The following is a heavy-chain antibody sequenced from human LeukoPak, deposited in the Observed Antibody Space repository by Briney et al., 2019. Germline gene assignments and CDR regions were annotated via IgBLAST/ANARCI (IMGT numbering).Heavy chain of an antibody. V-gene: IGHV4-31*03. CDR2: IYYSGST. Sequence: SETLSLTCTVSGGSISSGGYYWSWIRQHPGKGLEWIGYIYYSGSTYYNPSLKSRVTIPVDTSKNQFSLKLSSVTAADTAVYYCARVDFWSGYRNWYFDLWGRGTLVTVSS. D-gene: IGHD3-3*01. CDR3: ARVDFWSGYRNWYFDL. CDR1: GGSISSGGYY. J-gene: IGHJ2*01.